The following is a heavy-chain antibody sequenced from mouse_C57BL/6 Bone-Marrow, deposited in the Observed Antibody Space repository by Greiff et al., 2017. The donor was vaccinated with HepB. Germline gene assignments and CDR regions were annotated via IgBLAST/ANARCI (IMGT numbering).Heavy chain of an antibody. CDR3: ARHGYDPYYYAMDY. V-gene: IGHV5-2*01. D-gene: IGHD2-2*01. CDR1: EYEFPSHD. J-gene: IGHJ4*01. CDR2: INSDGGST. Sequence: EVQLQQSGGGLVQPGESLKLSCESNEYEFPSHDMSWVRKTPEKRLELVAAINSDGGSTYYPDTMERRFIISRDNTEKTLYLQMSSLRSEDTALYYCARHGYDPYYYAMDYWGQGTSVTVSS.